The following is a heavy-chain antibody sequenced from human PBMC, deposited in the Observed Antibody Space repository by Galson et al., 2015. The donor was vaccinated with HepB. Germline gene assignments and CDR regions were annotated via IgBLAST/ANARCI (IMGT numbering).Heavy chain of an antibody. CDR2: IYYSGST. Sequence: ETLSLTCTVSGGSISSSSYYWGWIRQPPGKGLEWIGSIYYSGSTYYNPSLKSRVTISVDTSKNQFSLKLSSVTAADTAVYYCAREHPAGGDFWSGYSKRIDYWGQGTLVTVSS. CDR3: AREHPAGGDFWSGYSKRIDY. D-gene: IGHD3-3*01. J-gene: IGHJ4*02. CDR1: GGSISSSSYY. V-gene: IGHV4-39*07.